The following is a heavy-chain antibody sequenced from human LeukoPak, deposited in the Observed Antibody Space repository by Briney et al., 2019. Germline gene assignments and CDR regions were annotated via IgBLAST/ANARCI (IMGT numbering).Heavy chain of an antibody. V-gene: IGHV3-48*03. CDR3: ASAHTFWSGLGVYYMDV. D-gene: IGHD3-3*01. J-gene: IGHJ6*03. CDR2: ISSSGSTI. Sequence: GGSLRLSCAASGFTFSSYEMNWVRQAPGKGLEWVSYISSSGSTIYYADSVKGRFTISRDNAKNSLYLQMNSLRAEDTAVYYCASAHTFWSGLGVYYMDVWGKGTTVTVSS. CDR1: GFTFSSYE.